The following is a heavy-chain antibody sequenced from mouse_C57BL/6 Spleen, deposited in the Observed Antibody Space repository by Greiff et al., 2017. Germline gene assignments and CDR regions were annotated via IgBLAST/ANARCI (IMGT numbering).Heavy chain of an antibody. J-gene: IGHJ1*03. CDR2: ISSGSSTI. Sequence: EVKVEESGGGLVKPGGSLKLSCAASGFTFSDYGMHWVRQAPEKGLEWVAYISSGSSTIYYADTVKGRFTIPRDNAKNTLFLQMTSLRSEDTAMYYCARPLPLGYFDVWGTGTTVTVSS. D-gene: IGHD4-1*01. CDR1: GFTFSDYG. CDR3: ARPLPLGYFDV. V-gene: IGHV5-17*01.